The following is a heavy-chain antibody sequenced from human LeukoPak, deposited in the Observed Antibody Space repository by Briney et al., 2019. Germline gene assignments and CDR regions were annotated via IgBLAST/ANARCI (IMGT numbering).Heavy chain of an antibody. CDR2: INWNGGSI. V-gene: IGHV3-9*01. D-gene: IGHD6-19*01. Sequence: GGSLRLSRAASGFTFDDYAMHWVRQAPGKGLEWVSGINWNGGSIGYADSVKGRFTTSRDNAKNSLYLQMNSLRAEDTALYYCAKGGSSGWYSRADCWGQGTLVTVSS. CDR1: GFTFDDYA. CDR3: AKGGSSGWYSRADC. J-gene: IGHJ4*02.